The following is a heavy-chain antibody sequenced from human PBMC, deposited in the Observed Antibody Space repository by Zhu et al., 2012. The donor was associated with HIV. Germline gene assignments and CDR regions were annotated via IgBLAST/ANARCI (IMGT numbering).Heavy chain of an antibody. CDR3: ARGSGYDHYYFDS. D-gene: IGHD5-12*01. CDR2: IYHGGTT. CDR1: NYSIGSGYY. Sequence: QVQLQESGPGLVKPSETLSLTCDVSNYSIGSGYYWGWIRQPPGKGLAWIGSIYHGGTTYYNPSLKSRVTMSVDTSKNQFSLRLTSVTAADTALYYCARGSGYDHYYFDSWGQGILVTVSS. V-gene: IGHV4-38-2*01. J-gene: IGHJ4*02.